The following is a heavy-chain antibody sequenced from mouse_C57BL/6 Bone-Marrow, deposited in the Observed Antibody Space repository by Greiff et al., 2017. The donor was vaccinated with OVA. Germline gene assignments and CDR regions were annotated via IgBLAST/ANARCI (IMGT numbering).Heavy chain of an antibody. CDR2: IDPENGDT. Sequence: VQLQQSGAELVRPGASVKLSCTASGFNIKDDYMHWVKQRPEQGLEWIGWIDPENGDTEYASKFQGKATITADTSSNTAYLQLSSLTSEDTAVYYCTTNYGSRGFAYWGQGTLVTVSA. J-gene: IGHJ3*01. D-gene: IGHD1-1*01. CDR1: GFNIKDDY. CDR3: TTNYGSRGFAY. V-gene: IGHV14-4*01.